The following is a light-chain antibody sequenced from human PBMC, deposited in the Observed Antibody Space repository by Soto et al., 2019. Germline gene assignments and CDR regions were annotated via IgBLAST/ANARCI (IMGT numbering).Light chain of an antibody. V-gene: IGKV3-11*01. CDR2: DAS. Sequence: DTVLTQSPATLSLSPGERATLSCRASHSVFSYLAWYQHKPGQAPRPLVYDASKRATGIPARFSGSGSGTDFTLTISSLEPEDFALYYCQQRSTWPPAFGQGTKVEIK. CDR3: QQRSTWPPA. J-gene: IGKJ2*01. CDR1: HSVFSY.